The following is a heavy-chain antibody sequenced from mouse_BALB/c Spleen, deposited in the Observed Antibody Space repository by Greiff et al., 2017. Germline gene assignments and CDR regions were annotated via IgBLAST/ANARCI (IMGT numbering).Heavy chain of an antibody. CDR3: GSLRDYVSSSYDFDY. CDR2: ISSGSSTI. CDR1: GFTFSRFG. D-gene: IGHD1-1*01. V-gene: IGHV5-17*02. Sequence: EVQGVESGGGLVQPGGSRKLSCAASGFTFSRFGMHWVRQAPEKGLEWVAYISSGSSTIYYAETVKGRFTISRDNPKNTLFLQMTSLRSEDAAMYYCGSLRDYVSSSYDFDYWGQGTTLTVSS. J-gene: IGHJ2*01.